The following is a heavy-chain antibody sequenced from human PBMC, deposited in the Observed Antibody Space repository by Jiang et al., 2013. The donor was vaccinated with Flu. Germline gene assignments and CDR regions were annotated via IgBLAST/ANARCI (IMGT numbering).Heavy chain of an antibody. Sequence: GLVWVSQINNDGSSTTYADSVKGRFAISRDNAKNTLYLQMNSLRAEDTAVYYCVRDNYGVDYWGQGTLVTVSS. J-gene: IGHJ4*02. CDR3: VRDNYGVDY. CDR2: INNDGSST. V-gene: IGHV3-74*01. D-gene: IGHD4-11*01.